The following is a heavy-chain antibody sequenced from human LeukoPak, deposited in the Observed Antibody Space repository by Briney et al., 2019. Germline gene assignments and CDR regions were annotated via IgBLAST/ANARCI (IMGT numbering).Heavy chain of an antibody. Sequence: SETLSLTCAVSGGSISSGGYSWSWIRQPPGKGLEWIGYIYHSGSTYYNPSLKSRVTISVDRSKNQFSLKPSSVTAADTAVYYCARDYYDSSGYSTIYYFDYWGQGTLVTVSS. CDR1: GGSISSGGYS. J-gene: IGHJ4*02. CDR2: IYHSGST. CDR3: ARDYYDSSGYSTIYYFDY. V-gene: IGHV4-30-2*01. D-gene: IGHD3-22*01.